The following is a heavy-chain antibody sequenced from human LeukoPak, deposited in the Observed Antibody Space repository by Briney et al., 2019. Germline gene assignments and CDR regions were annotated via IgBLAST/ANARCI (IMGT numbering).Heavy chain of an antibody. CDR1: GFTVSSSY. J-gene: IGHJ4*02. Sequence: GGSLRLSCTGSGFTVSSSYMSWVRQTPGKGLEWVSVMYSGGTTYYADSVKGRFTISRDSSRNTVNLQMNSLRAEDTAVYYCARDRRDGYCLGHWGQGTLVTVSS. D-gene: IGHD2-2*03. V-gene: IGHV3-66*01. CDR3: ARDRRDGYCLGH. CDR2: MYSGGTT.